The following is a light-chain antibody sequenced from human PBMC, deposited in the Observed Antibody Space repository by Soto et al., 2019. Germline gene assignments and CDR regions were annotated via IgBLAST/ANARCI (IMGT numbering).Light chain of an antibody. CDR2: AAS. CDR3: QKYNSAPRT. V-gene: IGKV1-27*01. Sequence: DIQMTQSPSSLSASVGDRVTITCRASQDVSHYLVWYQQQPGKVPKVLIYAASTLQSGVPSRFSGSGSGTDFTLTISSLQPEDVATYYCQKYNSAPRTFGQGTKVELK. CDR1: QDVSHY. J-gene: IGKJ1*01.